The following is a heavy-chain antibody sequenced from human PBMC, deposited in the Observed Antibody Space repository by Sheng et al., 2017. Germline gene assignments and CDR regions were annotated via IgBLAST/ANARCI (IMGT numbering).Heavy chain of an antibody. J-gene: IGHJ6*02. Sequence: QVQLVESGGGVVQPGRSLRLSCAASGFTFSSYAMHWVRQAPGKWLEWVAVISYDGSNKYYADSVKGRFTISRDNSKNTLYLQMNSLRAEDTAVYYCAREEVALGGIVATIFYYYGMDVWGQGTTVTVSS. V-gene: IGHV3-30*01. CDR3: AREEVALGGIVATIFYYYGMDV. CDR1: GFTFSSYA. CDR2: ISYDGSNK. D-gene: IGHD5-12*01.